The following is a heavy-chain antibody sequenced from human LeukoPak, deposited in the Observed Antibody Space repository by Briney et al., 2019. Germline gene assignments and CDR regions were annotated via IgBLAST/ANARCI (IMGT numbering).Heavy chain of an antibody. CDR3: ARSPRTTVTTFDY. D-gene: IGHD4-11*01. V-gene: IGHV4-59*01. CDR1: GDSIGSYY. Sequence: SETLSLTCAVSGDSIGSYYWSWIRQPPGKGLEWIGYIHSSGSTNCSPSLKSRVTISIDTSKSQFSLRVNSVTAADTAVYYCARSPRTTVTTFDYWGRGTLVTVSS. J-gene: IGHJ4*02. CDR2: IHSSGST.